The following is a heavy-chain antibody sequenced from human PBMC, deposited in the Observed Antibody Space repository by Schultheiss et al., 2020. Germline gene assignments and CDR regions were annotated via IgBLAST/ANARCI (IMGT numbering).Heavy chain of an antibody. Sequence: SETLSLTCTVSGGSISSGGYYWSWIRQHPGKGLEWIGYIYYSGSTNYNPSLKSRVTISVDTSKNQFSLKLSSVTAADTAVYYCARGRLYCSSTSCPEDYYYYYGMDVWGQGTTVTVSS. CDR1: GGSISSGGYY. CDR3: ARGRLYCSSTSCPEDYYYYYGMDV. CDR2: IYYSGST. D-gene: IGHD2-2*01. J-gene: IGHJ6*02. V-gene: IGHV4-61*08.